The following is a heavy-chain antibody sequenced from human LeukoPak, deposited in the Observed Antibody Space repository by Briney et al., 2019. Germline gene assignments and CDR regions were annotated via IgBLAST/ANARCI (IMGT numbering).Heavy chain of an antibody. CDR3: AREAGYSSSWYYFDY. CDR1: GGTFSSYA. CDR2: IIPILGIA. D-gene: IGHD6-13*01. Sequence: SVKVSCKASGGTFSSYAISWVRQAPGQGLEWMGRIIPILGIANYAQKFQGRVTITADKSTSTAYMELSSLRSEDTAVYYCAREAGYSSSWYYFDYWGQGTLVTDSS. V-gene: IGHV1-69*04. J-gene: IGHJ4*02.